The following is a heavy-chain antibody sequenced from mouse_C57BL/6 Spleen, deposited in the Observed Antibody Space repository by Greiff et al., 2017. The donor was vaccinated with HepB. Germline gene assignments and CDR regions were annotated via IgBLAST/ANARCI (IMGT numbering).Heavy chain of an antibody. V-gene: IGHV1-26*01. CDR3: ARFTTVVYFDV. CDR1: GYTFTDYY. J-gene: IGHJ1*03. D-gene: IGHD1-1*01. Sequence: VQLQQSGPELVKPGASVKISCKASGYTFTDYYMNWVKQSHGKSLEWIGDINPNNGGTSYNQKFKGKATLTVDKSSSTAYMELRSLTSEDSAVYYCARFTTVVYFDVWGTGTTVTVSS. CDR2: INPNNGGT.